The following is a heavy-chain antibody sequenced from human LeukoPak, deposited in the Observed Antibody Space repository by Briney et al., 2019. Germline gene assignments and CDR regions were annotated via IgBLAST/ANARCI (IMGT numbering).Heavy chain of an antibody. V-gene: IGHV3-23*01. Sequence: GGSLRLSCAASGFTFSSYAMSRVPQAPGKGLEWVSAISGRGERTYYEDSVKGRFTISRDNSKNTLYLQMNSLRAENTAVYYCAKEQSSSGFFDYWGQGTLVTVSS. CDR1: GFTFSSYA. D-gene: IGHD6-6*01. CDR2: ISGRGERT. CDR3: AKEQSSSGFFDY. J-gene: IGHJ4*02.